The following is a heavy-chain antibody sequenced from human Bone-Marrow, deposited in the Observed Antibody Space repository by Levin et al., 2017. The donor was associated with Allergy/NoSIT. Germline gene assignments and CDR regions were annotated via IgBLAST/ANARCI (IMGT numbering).Heavy chain of an antibody. D-gene: IGHD2-21*01. CDR2: IYLTGST. CDR1: GDFVSAGSSY. J-gene: IGHJ5*01. Sequence: SETLSLTCSVSGDFVSAGSSYWTWIRQPAGKGLEWIGRIYLTGSTTYNPSFKSRVTISASLARNHFTLTMTSLTAADTAVYYCARGKDCVKDPCYEGSNWLDSWGQGILVTVSS. CDR3: ARGKDCVKDPCYEGSNWLDS. V-gene: IGHV4-61*02.